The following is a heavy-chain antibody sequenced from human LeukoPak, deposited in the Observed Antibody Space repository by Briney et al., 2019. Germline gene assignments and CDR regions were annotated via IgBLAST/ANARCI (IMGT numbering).Heavy chain of an antibody. CDR2: IKSKTDGGTK. CDR3: TRGYCSGGSCYGFAFDI. Sequence: GGSLRLSCAASGFTFSKAWMSWIRQAPGKGLEWVGRIKSKTDGGTKDYAAPVKGRFTISRDDSKNTLYLQMNSLKTEDTAVYYCTRGYCSGGSCYGFAFDIWGQGTMVTVSS. CDR1: GFTFSKAW. V-gene: IGHV3-15*01. D-gene: IGHD2-15*01. J-gene: IGHJ3*02.